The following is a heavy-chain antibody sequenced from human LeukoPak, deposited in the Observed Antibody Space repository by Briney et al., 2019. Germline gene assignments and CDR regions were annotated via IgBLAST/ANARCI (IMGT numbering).Heavy chain of an antibody. CDR3: ARGDCSTISCPFDP. V-gene: IGHV1-2*02. J-gene: IGHJ5*02. CDR1: GYTFTGYY. Sequence: ASVKVSCKASGYTFTGYYIHWVRQAPGQGLEWMGCISPNSGGTKYAQNFQGRVTMTRDTSISTAYMELNRLRSDDTAVYYCARGDCSTISCPFDPWGQGTLVTVSS. D-gene: IGHD2-2*01. CDR2: ISPNSGGT.